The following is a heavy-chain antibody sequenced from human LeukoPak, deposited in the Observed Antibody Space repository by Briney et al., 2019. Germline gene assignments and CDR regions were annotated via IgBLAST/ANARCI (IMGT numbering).Heavy chain of an antibody. J-gene: IGHJ4*02. CDR2: IYYSGST. D-gene: IGHD2-15*01. CDR3: ARGPGYCSGGSCYWNY. V-gene: IGHV4-39*07. Sequence: PSESLSLTCTVSGGSISSSSYCWGWVRQPPGTGRGWLVTIYYSGSTYYNPSLKSRVTISVDTSKSQFSLKLSSVTAADTAVYYCARGPGYCSGGSCYWNYWGQGALVTVSS. CDR1: GGSISSSSYC.